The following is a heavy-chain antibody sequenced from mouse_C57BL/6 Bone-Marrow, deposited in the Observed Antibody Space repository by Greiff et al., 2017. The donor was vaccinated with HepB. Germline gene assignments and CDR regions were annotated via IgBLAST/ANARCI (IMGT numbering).Heavy chain of an antibody. Sequence: QVTLKVSGAELARPGASVKLSCKASGYTFTSYGISWVKQRTGQGLEWIGEIYPRSGNTYYNEKFKGKATLTADKSSSTAYMELRSLTSEDSAVYFCARYGAYWGQGTLVTVSA. D-gene: IGHD1-1*01. CDR1: GYTFTSYG. V-gene: IGHV1-81*01. CDR3: ARYGAY. J-gene: IGHJ3*01. CDR2: IYPRSGNT.